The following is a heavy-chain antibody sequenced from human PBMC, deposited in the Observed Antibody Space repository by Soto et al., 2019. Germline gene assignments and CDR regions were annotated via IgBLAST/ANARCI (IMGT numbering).Heavy chain of an antibody. Sequence: GGSLRLSCAASGFTFSTYSMNWVRQAPGKGLEWVSSISSSGTSIYYADSLKGRLTISRDNAKNSLYLQMNSLRAEDTAVYYCERVSQYGLGSYHHDYWGQGTLVTVSS. CDR3: ERVSQYGLGSYHHDY. J-gene: IGHJ4*02. V-gene: IGHV3-21*01. CDR1: GFTFSTYS. CDR2: ISSSGTSI. D-gene: IGHD3-10*01.